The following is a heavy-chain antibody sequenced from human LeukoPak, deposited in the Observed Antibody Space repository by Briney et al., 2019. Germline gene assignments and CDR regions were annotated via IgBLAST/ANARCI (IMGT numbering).Heavy chain of an antibody. CDR1: GFTFSSYW. CDR2: IKQDGSEK. CDR3: ATVAGYYNWNYDY. Sequence: GGSLRLSCAASGFTFSSYWMSWVRQAPGKGLEWVANIKQDGSEKYYVDSVKGRFTISRDNAKNSLYVQMNSLRAEDTAVYYCATVAGYYNWNYDYWGQGTLVTVSS. D-gene: IGHD3-9*01. V-gene: IGHV3-7*01. J-gene: IGHJ4*02.